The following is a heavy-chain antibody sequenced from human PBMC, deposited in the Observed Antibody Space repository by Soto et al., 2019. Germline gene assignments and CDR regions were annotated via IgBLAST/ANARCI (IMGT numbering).Heavy chain of an antibody. J-gene: IGHJ4*02. D-gene: IGHD2-15*01. V-gene: IGHV2-5*02. CDR3: ARIYCSGGSCYGNYFDY. CDR1: GFSLSTSGVG. Sequence: QITLKESGPTLVKPTQTLTLTCTFSGFSLSTSGVGVGWIRQSPGKALEWLALIYWDDDKRYSPSLKRRLTSTXDXSXTXXVLTMTNMDPVDKATYYCARIYCSGGSCYGNYFDYWGQGTLVTVSS. CDR2: IYWDDDK.